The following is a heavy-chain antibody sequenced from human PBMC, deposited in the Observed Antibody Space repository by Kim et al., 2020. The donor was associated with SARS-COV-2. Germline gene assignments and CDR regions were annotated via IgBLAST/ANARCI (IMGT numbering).Heavy chain of an antibody. J-gene: IGHJ3*01. D-gene: IGHD2-21*02. CDR1: GFTLSDNY. Sequence: GGSLRLSCEASGFTLSDNYIDWVRQAPGKGLEWVGRIRDKGRGFTSEYAASVEGRFTILRDDSKNSLYLQMDSLITEATAVYFCARDDEGPATDFDLWGQGRRVTVS. CDR2: IRDKGRGFTS. V-gene: IGHV3-72*01. CDR3: ARDDEGPATDFDL.